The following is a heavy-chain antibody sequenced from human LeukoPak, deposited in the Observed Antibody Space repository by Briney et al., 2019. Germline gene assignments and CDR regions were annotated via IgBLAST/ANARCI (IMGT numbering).Heavy chain of an antibody. Sequence: PSETLSLTCSVPGGSISSGSYYWSWIRQPPGKGLERTGSIYHSGSTYYNPSLKRRVTICVDTSKNQFSLNLSSVNAADTAVDYCARADQVVVTAIGSHAFDIWGQGTMVTVSS. V-gene: IGHV4-39*07. J-gene: IGHJ3*02. CDR2: IYHSGST. CDR3: ARADQVVVTAIGSHAFDI. D-gene: IGHD2-21*02. CDR1: GGSISSGSYY.